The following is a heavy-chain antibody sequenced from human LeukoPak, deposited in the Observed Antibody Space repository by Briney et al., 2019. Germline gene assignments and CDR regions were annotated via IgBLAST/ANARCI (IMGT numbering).Heavy chain of an antibody. CDR3: ARDGPAYYDSSGYYWAGSHDAFDI. Sequence: SETLSLTCTVSGGSISSYYWSWIRQPPGKGLEWIGYIYYSGSTNYNPSLKSRVTISVGTSKNQFSLKLSSVTAADTAVYYCARDGPAYYDSSGYYWAGSHDAFDIWGQGTMVTVSS. D-gene: IGHD3-22*01. V-gene: IGHV4-59*01. CDR1: GGSISSYY. CDR2: IYYSGST. J-gene: IGHJ3*02.